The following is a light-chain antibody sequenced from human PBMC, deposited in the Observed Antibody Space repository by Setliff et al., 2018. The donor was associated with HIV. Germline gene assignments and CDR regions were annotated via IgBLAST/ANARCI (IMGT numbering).Light chain of an antibody. CDR1: SSDVGNYNY. CDR3: SSHTPSSTDV. CDR2: EVS. Sequence: QSALTQPASVSGSPGQSITISCTGTSSDVGNYNYVSWYQQHPGKAPKLMIYEVSNRPSGISNRFSGSKSGNTASLTISGLQAEDEADYYCSSHTPSSTDVFGTGTKVTVL. V-gene: IGLV2-14*01. J-gene: IGLJ1*01.